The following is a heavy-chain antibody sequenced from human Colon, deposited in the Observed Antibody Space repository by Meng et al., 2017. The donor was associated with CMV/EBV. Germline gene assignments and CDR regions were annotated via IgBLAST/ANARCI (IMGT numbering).Heavy chain of an antibody. CDR2: ISPALGIA. J-gene: IGHJ4*02. V-gene: IGHV1-69*04. Sequence: SVKVSCKASGYSVSDKYLHWVRQAPGQGLEWMGRISPALGIASYAQKFPDRVTITADISTSTAYMELTTLSSDDTAVYYCARDMLWGSSSTYFDSWGQGTLVTVSS. D-gene: IGHD6-6*01. CDR3: ARDMLWGSSSTYFDS. CDR1: GYSVSDKY.